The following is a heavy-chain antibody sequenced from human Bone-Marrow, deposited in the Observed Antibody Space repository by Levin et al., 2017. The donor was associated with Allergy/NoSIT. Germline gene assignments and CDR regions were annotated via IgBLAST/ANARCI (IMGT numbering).Heavy chain of an antibody. Sequence: GGSLRLSCSASGSGFTFSSFAMFWVRQAPGTGLEWLSFISYDTTKRYYADSVKGRFTISRDNSENILYLQMNSLRTEDTAVYYCARGFGSGGYYPAFDPWGQGTLVTVSS. CDR3: ARGFGSGGYYPAFDP. CDR1: GSGFTFSSFA. J-gene: IGHJ5*02. D-gene: IGHD3-10*01. V-gene: IGHV3-30-3*01. CDR2: ISYDTTKR.